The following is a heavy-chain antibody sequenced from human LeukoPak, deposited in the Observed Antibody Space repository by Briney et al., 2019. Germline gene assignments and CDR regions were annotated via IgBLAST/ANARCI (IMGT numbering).Heavy chain of an antibody. V-gene: IGHV3-23*01. CDR1: GFTFSSYA. CDR2: ISDSGDYT. Sequence: GGSLRLSCAGSGFTFSSYAMSWVRQAPGQGLEGVSVISDSGDYTSYADSVRGRFTISRDNSRDTLYLQMIGLRPEDTAVYYCAKDTSIGKYCTNGVCSPFDYWGQGTLVTVSS. J-gene: IGHJ4*02. CDR3: AKDTSIGKYCTNGVCSPFDY. D-gene: IGHD2-8*01.